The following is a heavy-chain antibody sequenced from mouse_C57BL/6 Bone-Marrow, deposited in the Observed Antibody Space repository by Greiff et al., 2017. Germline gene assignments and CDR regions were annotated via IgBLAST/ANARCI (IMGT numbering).Heavy chain of an antibody. CDR2: ISYDGSN. CDR3: ARGSDSNYPSWFAY. V-gene: IGHV3-6*01. Sequence: VQLQQSGPGLVKPSQSLSLTCSVTGYSITSGYYWNWIRQFPGNKLGWMGYISYDGSNNYNPSLKNRISITRDTSKNQFFLKLNSVTTEDTATYYCARGSDSNYPSWFAYWGQGTLVTVSA. CDR1: GYSITSGYY. D-gene: IGHD2-5*01. J-gene: IGHJ3*01.